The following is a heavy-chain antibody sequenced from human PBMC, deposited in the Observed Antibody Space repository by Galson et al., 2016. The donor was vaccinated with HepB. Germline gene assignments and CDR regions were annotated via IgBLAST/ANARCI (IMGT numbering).Heavy chain of an antibody. CDR1: TFTFRSYA. CDR2: ISGSGGNT. D-gene: IGHD3-10*01. CDR3: TKGGQWFDPMRSAFEI. V-gene: IGHV3-23*01. Sequence: SLRLSCAASTFTFRSYAMNWVRRAPGKGLEWVSGISGSGGNTYYADSVKGRFTISRDNSKNTLYLQMNSLRAEDTALYYCTKGGQWFDPMRSAFEIWGQGTMVTGSS. J-gene: IGHJ3*02.